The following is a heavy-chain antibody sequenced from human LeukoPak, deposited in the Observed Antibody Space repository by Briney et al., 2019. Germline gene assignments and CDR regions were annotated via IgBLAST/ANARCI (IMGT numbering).Heavy chain of an antibody. V-gene: IGHV3-23*01. J-gene: IGHJ4*02. D-gene: IGHD2-2*01. CDR3: AKDFVVVPGLVNYFDS. Sequence: GGSLRLSCAASGFTFSSHAMSWVRQAPGKGLEWVSAISGSGGSTYYADSVKGRFTISRDNSKNRLYLRVNSLRAEDTALYYCAKDFVVVPGLVNYFDSWGQGTLVTVSS. CDR1: GFTFSSHA. CDR2: ISGSGGST.